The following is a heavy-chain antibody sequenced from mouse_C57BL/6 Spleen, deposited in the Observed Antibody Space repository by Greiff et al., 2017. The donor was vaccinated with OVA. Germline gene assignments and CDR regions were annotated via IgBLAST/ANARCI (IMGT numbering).Heavy chain of an antibody. Sequence: QVQLQQSGAELVKPGASVKISCKASGYAFSSYWMNWVKQRPGKGLEWIGQIYPGDGDTNYNGKVKGKATLTADKSSSTAYMQLSSLTSEDSAVYFCARRVYDYAMDYWGQGTSVTVSS. CDR2: IYPGDGDT. D-gene: IGHD1-3*01. CDR3: ARRVYDYAMDY. J-gene: IGHJ4*01. CDR1: GYAFSSYW. V-gene: IGHV1-80*01.